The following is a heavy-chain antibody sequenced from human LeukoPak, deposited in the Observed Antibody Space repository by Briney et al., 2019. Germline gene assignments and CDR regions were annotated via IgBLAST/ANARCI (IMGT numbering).Heavy chain of an antibody. CDR3: AREPRREGFDN. CDR2: IYTSGST. J-gene: IGHJ4*02. Sequence: SETLSLTCTVSGGSISSGSYYWSWIRQPAGRGLEWIGRIYTSGSTNYNSSLKSRVTMSVDTSKNQFSLNLSSVTAADTAVYYCAREPRREGFDNWGQGTLVTVSS. V-gene: IGHV4-61*02. CDR1: GGSISSGSYY.